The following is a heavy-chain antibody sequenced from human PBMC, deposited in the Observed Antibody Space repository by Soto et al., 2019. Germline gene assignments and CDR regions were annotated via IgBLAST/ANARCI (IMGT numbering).Heavy chain of an antibody. CDR1: GGTFSSYA. J-gene: IGHJ6*02. CDR2: IIPIFGTA. Sequence: SVKVSCKASGGTFSSYAISWVRQAPGQGLEWMGGIIPIFGTANYAQKFQGRVTIPADESTSTAYMGLSSLRSEDTAVYYCARRGRGYSYGHLWYYYGMDVWGQGTTVTVSS. V-gene: IGHV1-69*13. D-gene: IGHD5-18*01. CDR3: ARRGRGYSYGHLWYYYGMDV.